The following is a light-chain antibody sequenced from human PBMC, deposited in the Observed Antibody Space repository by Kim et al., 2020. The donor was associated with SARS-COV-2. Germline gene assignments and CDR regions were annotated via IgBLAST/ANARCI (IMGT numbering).Light chain of an antibody. CDR1: TSNIGNNY. CDR2: DNS. J-gene: IGLJ3*02. V-gene: IGLV1-51*01. CDR3: GTWYGGLSAAWV. Sequence: QSVLTQPPSMSAAAGQKVTISCSGSTSNIGNNYVSWYQHLPGTAPKLLIYDNSKRPSGIPARFSGSKSGTSATLGITGLQPGDEAEYCCGTWYGGLSAAWVFGAGTQLTVL.